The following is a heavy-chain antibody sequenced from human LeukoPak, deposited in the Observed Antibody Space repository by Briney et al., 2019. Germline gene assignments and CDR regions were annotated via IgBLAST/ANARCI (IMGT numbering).Heavy chain of an antibody. V-gene: IGHV3-30-3*01. D-gene: IGHD2-8*02. CDR3: AREVAYDPDEVSSGYWYCDL. CDR1: GFTFSTSA. J-gene: IGHJ2*01. Sequence: PRGSLRLSCAASGFTFSTSAIHWVRQTPGKGLEWVAVMSYDGNNKFYADSVKGRFTISRDNSKNTLYLEMNSLRAEDTAVCYCAREVAYDPDEVSSGYWYCDLWGRGTLVTVSS. CDR2: MSYDGNNK.